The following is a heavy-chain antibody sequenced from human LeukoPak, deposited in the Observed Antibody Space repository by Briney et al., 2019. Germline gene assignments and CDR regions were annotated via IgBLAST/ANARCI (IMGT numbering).Heavy chain of an antibody. Sequence: QPGRSLRLSCAASGFTFSSYGMHWVRQAPGKGLEWVAVISYDGSNKYYADSVKGRFTISRDNSKNTLYLQMNSLRAEDTAVYYCAKAFTTGTIVAPLGFDYWGQGTLVTVSS. D-gene: IGHD1-1*01. CDR1: GFTFSSYG. CDR2: ISYDGSNK. J-gene: IGHJ4*02. V-gene: IGHV3-30*18. CDR3: AKAFTTGTIVAPLGFDY.